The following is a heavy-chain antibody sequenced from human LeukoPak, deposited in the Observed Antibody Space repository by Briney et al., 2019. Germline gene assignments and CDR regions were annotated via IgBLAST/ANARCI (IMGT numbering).Heavy chain of an antibody. Sequence: PSETLSLTCTVSGGSISSSSYYWGWIRQPPGKGLEWIGSIYCSGSTYYNPSLKSRVTISVDTSKNQFSLKLSSVTAADTAVYYCARPKYLLLSSPDDAFDIWGQGTMVTVSS. CDR1: GGSISSSSYY. J-gene: IGHJ3*02. CDR2: IYCSGST. V-gene: IGHV4-39*01. CDR3: ARPKYLLLSSPDDAFDI. D-gene: IGHD2-2*01.